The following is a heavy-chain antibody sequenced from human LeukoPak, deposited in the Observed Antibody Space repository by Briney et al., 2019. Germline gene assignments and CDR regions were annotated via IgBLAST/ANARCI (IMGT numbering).Heavy chain of an antibody. D-gene: IGHD3-22*01. CDR3: ASVTKGKYYYDSSGYLGMDYYYYYGMDV. CDR1: GGTFSSYA. J-gene: IGHJ6*02. V-gene: IGHV1-69*13. Sequence: ASVKVSCKASGGTFSSYAISWVRQAPGQGLEWMGGIIPIFGTANYAQKFQGSVTITADESTSTAYMELSSLRSEDTAVYYCASVTKGKYYYDSSGYLGMDYYYYYGMDVWGQGTTVTVSS. CDR2: IIPIFGTA.